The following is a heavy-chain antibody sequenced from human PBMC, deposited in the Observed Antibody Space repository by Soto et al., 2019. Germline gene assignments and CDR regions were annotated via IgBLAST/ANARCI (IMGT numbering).Heavy chain of an antibody. CDR3: TRHAQIPRLQYGMDV. Sequence: SETLSLTCIVSGGSVSGYYWSWIRQPPGKGLEWLGYIHYRGTTLYNPSAEGRVSISVDTSKNQFSMKLKSVTAADTAVYYCTRHAQIPRLQYGMDVWGQGTTVTVSS. V-gene: IGHV4-59*02. CDR1: GGSVSGYY. D-gene: IGHD2-2*01. J-gene: IGHJ6*02. CDR2: IHYRGTT.